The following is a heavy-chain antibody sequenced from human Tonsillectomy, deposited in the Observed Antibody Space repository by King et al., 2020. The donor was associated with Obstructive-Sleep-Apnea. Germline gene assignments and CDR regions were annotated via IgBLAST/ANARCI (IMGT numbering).Heavy chain of an antibody. CDR1: VFTFSTYG. CDR2: ISYDAFNT. D-gene: IGHD6-19*01. V-gene: IGHV3-30*18. CDR3: AKDQDGMRTVAARQFDS. Sequence: VQLVESGGGVVQPGRSLRLSCAASVFTFSTYGMHWVRQAPGKGLEWVALISYDAFNTYYADSVKGRFTISRDDSKHTLYLQMNSLRVGDTAVYYCAKDQDGMRTVAARQFDSWGQGTLVTVSS. J-gene: IGHJ4*02.